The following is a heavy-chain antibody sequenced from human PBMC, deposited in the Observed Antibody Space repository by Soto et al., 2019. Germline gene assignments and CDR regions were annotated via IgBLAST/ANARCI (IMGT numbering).Heavy chain of an antibody. D-gene: IGHD5-12*01. CDR2: IWYDGSNK. CDR3: AREPNPYSGYQPNLRDY. CDR1: GFTFSSYG. J-gene: IGHJ4*01. V-gene: IGHV3-33*01. Sequence: PGGSLRLSCAASGFTFSSYGMHWVRQAPGKGLEWVAVIWYDGSNKYYAGSVKGRFTISRDNSKNTLYLQIDGLRAEDTAVYYCAREPNPYSGYQPNLRDYRGHGTRVTAAS.